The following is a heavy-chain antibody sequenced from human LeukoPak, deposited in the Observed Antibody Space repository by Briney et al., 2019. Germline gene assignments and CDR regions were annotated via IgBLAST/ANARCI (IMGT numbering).Heavy chain of an antibody. CDR3: ARKSASGNYPLDY. V-gene: IGHV3-23*01. J-gene: IGHJ4*02. Sequence: AGGSLRLSCAASGFNFGSYSMTWVRQAPGKGLEWVSVMSADSATTFYADSVKGRFTISRDNAKNTVFLQMRSLRAEDTALYYCARKSASGNYPLDYWGQGTLVTVSS. CDR2: MSADSATT. CDR1: GFNFGSYS. D-gene: IGHD3-10*01.